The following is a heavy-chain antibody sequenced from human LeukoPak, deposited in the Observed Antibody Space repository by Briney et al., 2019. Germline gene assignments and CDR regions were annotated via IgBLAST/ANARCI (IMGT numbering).Heavy chain of an antibody. CDR1: GYTFTGYY. Sequence: ASVKVSCKASGYTFTGYYMHWVRQAPGQGLEWMGWINPNSGGTNYAQKFQGRVTMTRDTSINTAYMELSRLRSDDTAVYYCARDWLDIVVVVAATVKFRFDPWGQGTLVTVSS. D-gene: IGHD2-15*01. V-gene: IGHV1-2*02. CDR2: INPNSGGT. J-gene: IGHJ5*02. CDR3: ARDWLDIVVVVAATVKFRFDP.